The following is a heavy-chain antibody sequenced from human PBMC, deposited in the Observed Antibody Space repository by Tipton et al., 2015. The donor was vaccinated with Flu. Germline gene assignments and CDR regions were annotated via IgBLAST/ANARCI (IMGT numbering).Heavy chain of an antibody. CDR1: GGSFSGYY. D-gene: IGHD2-2*02. Sequence: TLSLTCAVYGGSFSGYYWSWIRQPPGKGLEWIGEINHSGSTNYNPSLKSRVTISVDTSKNQFSLKLSSVTAADTAVYYCAGYGYCSSTSCYSWFGPWGQGTLVTVSS. CDR2: INHSGST. CDR3: AGYGYCSSTSCYSWFGP. V-gene: IGHV4-34*01. J-gene: IGHJ5*02.